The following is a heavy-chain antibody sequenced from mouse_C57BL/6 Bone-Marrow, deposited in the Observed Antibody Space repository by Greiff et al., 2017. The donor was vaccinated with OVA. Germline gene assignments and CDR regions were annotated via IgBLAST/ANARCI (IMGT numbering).Heavy chain of an antibody. CDR3: ARDAPYNYGSSYGYFDV. V-gene: IGHV7-1*01. CDR2: SRNKANDYTT. J-gene: IGHJ1*03. CDR1: GFTFSDFY. Sequence: EVQVVESGGGLVQSGRSLRLSCATSGFTFSDFYMEWVRHAPGKGLEWIAASRNKANDYTTEYSASGKGRFLVSRDTSQSILYLEMNALRAEDTAIYYCARDAPYNYGSSYGYFDVWGTGTTVTVSS. D-gene: IGHD1-1*01.